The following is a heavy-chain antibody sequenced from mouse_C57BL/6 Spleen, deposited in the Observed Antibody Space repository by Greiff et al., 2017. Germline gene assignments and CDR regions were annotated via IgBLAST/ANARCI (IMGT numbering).Heavy chain of an antibody. V-gene: IGHV1-72*01. Sequence: QVQLQQPGAELVKPGASVKLSCKASGYTFTSYWMHWVKQRPGRGLEWIGRIDPNSGGTKYNEKFKSKDTLTVDKPSSTAYMQLSSLTSEDSAVYYCAREGTTVVADYYAMDYWGQGTSVTVSS. CDR2: IDPNSGGT. D-gene: IGHD1-1*01. CDR3: AREGTTVVADYYAMDY. CDR1: GYTFTSYW. J-gene: IGHJ4*01.